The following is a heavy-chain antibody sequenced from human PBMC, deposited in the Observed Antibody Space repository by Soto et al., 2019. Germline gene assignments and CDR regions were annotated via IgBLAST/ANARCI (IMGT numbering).Heavy chain of an antibody. CDR1: GFTFSTYG. J-gene: IGHJ6*02. CDR3: ARDQPYYYDKSGYEGYYGMDV. D-gene: IGHD3-22*01. V-gene: IGHV3-33*01. Sequence: QVQLVESGGGVVQPGRSLRLSCAASGFTFSTYGMRWVRQAPGKGLEWVAGIWYDGSTKYYADSVKGRFTISRDNSKNTLYLQMNSLRAEDTAVYYCARDQPYYYDKSGYEGYYGMDVWGQGTTVTVSS. CDR2: IWYDGSTK.